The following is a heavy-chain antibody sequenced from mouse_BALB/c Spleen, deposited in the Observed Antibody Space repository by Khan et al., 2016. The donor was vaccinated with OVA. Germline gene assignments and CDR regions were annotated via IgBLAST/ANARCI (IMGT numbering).Heavy chain of an antibody. D-gene: IGHD4-1*01. CDR3: ARLGPGFAY. V-gene: IGHV3-2*02. J-gene: IGHJ3*01. CDR1: GYSITSDYA. CDR2: IGYSGST. Sequence: EVKLEESGPGLVKPSQSLSLTCTVTGYSITSDYAWNWIRQFPGNKLEWMGYIGYSGSTSYNPSFKSRISITRDTSKNQFFLQLNSVTTEDTATYYCARLGPGFAYWGQGTLVTVSA.